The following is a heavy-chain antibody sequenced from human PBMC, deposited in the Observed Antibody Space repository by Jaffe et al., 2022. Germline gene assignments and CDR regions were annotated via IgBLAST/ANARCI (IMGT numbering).Heavy chain of an antibody. CDR2: IYHSGST. Sequence: QVQLQESGPGLVKPSETLSLTCAVSGYSISSGYYWGWIRQPPGKGLEWIGSIYHSGSTYYNPSLKSRVTISVDTSKNQFSLKLSSVTAADTAVYYCARQSATMIVVAPIDYWGQGTLVTVSS. D-gene: IGHD3-22*01. CDR1: GYSISSGYY. CDR3: ARQSATMIVVAPIDY. V-gene: IGHV4-38-2*01. J-gene: IGHJ4*02.